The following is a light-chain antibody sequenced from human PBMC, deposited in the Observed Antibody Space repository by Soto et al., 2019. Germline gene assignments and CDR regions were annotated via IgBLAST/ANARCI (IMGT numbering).Light chain of an antibody. V-gene: IGLV1-44*01. CDR2: SNN. J-gene: IGLJ3*02. CDR3: AAWDESPNVPV. CDR1: NSNIGRNT. Sequence: QSVLTQPPSVSGTPGRRVTISCSGSNSNIGRNTVNWYQQLPGAAPNLLIYSNNQRPSGVPDRFSGSKSGTSASLAISGLQSEDEADYYCAAWDESPNVPVFGGGTKLTVL.